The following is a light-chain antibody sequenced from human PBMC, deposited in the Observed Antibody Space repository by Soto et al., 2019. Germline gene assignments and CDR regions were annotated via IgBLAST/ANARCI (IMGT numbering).Light chain of an antibody. CDR1: QGINNH. CDR3: QQYYNYPLT. V-gene: IGKV1-8*01. CDR2: AAS. Sequence: SRTTQSPFSFSPSTVARVMSTPRASQGINNHLAWYQQKPGRAPKLMIYAASTLQSGVPSRFSGSGSGTDFTLTINYLQSEDFATYYRQQYYNYPLTFGQGTKVDIK. J-gene: IGKJ1*01.